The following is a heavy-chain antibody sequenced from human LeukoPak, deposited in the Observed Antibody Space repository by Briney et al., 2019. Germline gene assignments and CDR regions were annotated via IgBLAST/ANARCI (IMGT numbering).Heavy chain of an antibody. CDR3: ARSPTKRVTEDY. Sequence: ASVKVSCKASGYTFTGYYMHWVRQAPGQGLEWMGWINPNSGGTNYAQKFQGRVTMTRDTSISTAYMELSRLRSDDTAVYYCARSPTKRVTEDYWGQGTQVTVSS. CDR1: GYTFTGYY. CDR2: INPNSGGT. D-gene: IGHD2-8*01. V-gene: IGHV1-2*02. J-gene: IGHJ4*02.